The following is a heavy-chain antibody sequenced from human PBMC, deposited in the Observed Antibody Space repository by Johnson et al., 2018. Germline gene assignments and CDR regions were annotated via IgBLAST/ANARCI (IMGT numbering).Heavy chain of an antibody. CDR2: TYYRSQWYN. D-gene: IGHD4-17*01. CDR1: GDSVSSNSSA. CDR3: ARDSDYAPRGDAFDI. V-gene: IGHV6-1*01. Sequence: QVQLQQSGPTLVKPSQTLSLTCDISGDSVSSNSSAWNWIRQSPSSGLEWLGRTYYRSQWYNDYAVSVKSRIIIKPDTSKNRFSLQLNSVTPEDTAVYYCARDSDYAPRGDAFDIWGQGTMVTVSS. J-gene: IGHJ3*02.